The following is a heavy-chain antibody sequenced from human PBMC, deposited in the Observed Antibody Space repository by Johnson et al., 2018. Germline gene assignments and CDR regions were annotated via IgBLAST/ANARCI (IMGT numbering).Heavy chain of an antibody. J-gene: IGHJ3*02. V-gene: IGHV3-30-3*01. Sequence: VQLVESGGGVVQPGRSLRLSCAASGFTFSDYALHWVRQAPGEGLEWIAVISYDGNNNYYVDSVKGRFTVSRDNSKNTLYLQMNSLRLGDTAVYYCAGGILGSDVFNIWGQGTMVTVSS. D-gene: IGHD3-16*01. CDR1: GFTFSDYA. CDR3: AGGILGSDVFNI. CDR2: ISYDGNNN.